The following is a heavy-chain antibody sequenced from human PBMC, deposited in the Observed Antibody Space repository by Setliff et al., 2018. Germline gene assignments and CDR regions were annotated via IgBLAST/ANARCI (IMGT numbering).Heavy chain of an antibody. CDR3: ARVNQYSSVWYNYYYGMDV. V-gene: IGHV4-34*01. D-gene: IGHD6-19*01. CDR2: INHSGNT. CDR1: GGSFSGYF. Sequence: SETLSLTCAVYGGSFSGYFWSWIRQPPGKGLEWIGEINHSGNTYYNPSLKSRVTITVDTSKNQFSLKLSSVTAADTAVYYCARVNQYSSVWYNYYYGMDVWGQGTTVTVSS. J-gene: IGHJ6*02.